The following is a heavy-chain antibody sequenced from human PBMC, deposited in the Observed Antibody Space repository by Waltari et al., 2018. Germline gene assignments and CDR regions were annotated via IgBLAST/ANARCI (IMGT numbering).Heavy chain of an antibody. Sequence: EVHLVESGGGLVQPGMSLRLSCAASGFIFADYAMQWVRQAPGKGLEWVSGIGHNSRKRDYADSVTGRFTISRDNAKNSVYLQMNMLKTEDTAFYYCAKDRGEEDGGYDLDHWGQGTLGIVSS. CDR1: GFIFADYA. CDR2: IGHNSRKR. V-gene: IGHV3-9*01. J-gene: IGHJ4*02. D-gene: IGHD5-12*01. CDR3: AKDRGEEDGGYDLDH.